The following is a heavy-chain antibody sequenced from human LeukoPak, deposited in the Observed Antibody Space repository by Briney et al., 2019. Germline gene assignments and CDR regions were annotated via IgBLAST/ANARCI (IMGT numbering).Heavy chain of an antibody. V-gene: IGHV4-59*01. CDR1: GVSISSYY. D-gene: IGHD3-10*01. Sequence: SETLSLTCTVSGVSISSYYWSWIRQPPGKGLEWIGYIYYSGSTNYNPSLKSRVTISVDTSKNQFSLKLSSVTAADTAVYYCARETMGNFFDYWGQGTLVTVSS. CDR2: IYYSGST. J-gene: IGHJ4*02. CDR3: ARETMGNFFDY.